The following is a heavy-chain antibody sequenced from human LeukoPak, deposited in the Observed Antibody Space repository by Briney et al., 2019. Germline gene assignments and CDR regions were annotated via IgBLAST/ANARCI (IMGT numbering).Heavy chain of an antibody. CDR1: GGSFSGYY. D-gene: IGHD2-15*01. V-gene: IGHV4-34*01. CDR2: INHSGST. Sequence: SETLSLTCAVYGGSFSGYYWSWIRQPPGKGLEWIGEINHSGSTNYNPSLKSRVTISLDTSKNQFSLKLSSVTAADTAVYYCARGYCSGGTCYSVDYWGQGTLVTVSS. CDR3: ARGYCSGGTCYSVDY. J-gene: IGHJ4*02.